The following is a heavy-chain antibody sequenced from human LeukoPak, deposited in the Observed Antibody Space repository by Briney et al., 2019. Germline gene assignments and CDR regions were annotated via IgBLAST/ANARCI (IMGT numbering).Heavy chain of an antibody. D-gene: IGHD6-19*01. V-gene: IGHV4-38-2*02. CDR1: GYSIKSGYY. CDR3: ARSSLREGWSADY. CDR2: LYHSGSP. J-gene: IGHJ4*02. Sequence: PSETPSLTCTVSGYSIKSGYYWGWIRQPPGKGLEWIGSLYHSGSPYYNPSLKSRVTISVDTSRNQFSLKLSSVTAADTAVYYCARSSLREGWSADYWGQRTLVTVSS.